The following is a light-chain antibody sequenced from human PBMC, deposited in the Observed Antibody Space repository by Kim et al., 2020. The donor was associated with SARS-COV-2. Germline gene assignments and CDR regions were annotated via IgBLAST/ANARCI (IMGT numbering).Light chain of an antibody. Sequence: PGESATPSCRASQSVSSYLAWYQQKPGQPPRLLIYDASTRATGIPARFSGGGSGTDFTLTISSLEPEDFAVYYCQQRGNWPLTFGGGTKLEI. CDR3: QQRGNWPLT. CDR2: DAS. CDR1: QSVSSY. J-gene: IGKJ4*01. V-gene: IGKV3-11*01.